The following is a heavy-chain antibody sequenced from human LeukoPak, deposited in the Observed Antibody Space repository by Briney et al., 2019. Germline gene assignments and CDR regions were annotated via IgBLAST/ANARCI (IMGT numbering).Heavy chain of an antibody. Sequence: GGSLRLSCAASGFTFSSFAMCWGRQAPGQGVEWVSAISGSGGSTYYADSVKGRFTISRDNSKNTLYLQMNSLRAEDTAVYYCAKISSGLLHRYWGQGTLVTVSS. J-gene: IGHJ4*02. CDR2: ISGSGGST. CDR3: AKISSGLLHRY. CDR1: GFTFSSFA. D-gene: IGHD3-22*01. V-gene: IGHV3-23*01.